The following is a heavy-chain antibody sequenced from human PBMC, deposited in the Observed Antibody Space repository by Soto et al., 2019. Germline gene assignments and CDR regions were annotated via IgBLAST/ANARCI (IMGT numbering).Heavy chain of an antibody. CDR1: GDSVSSNIAA. CDR2: TYYRSKWYT. J-gene: IGHJ4*02. V-gene: IGHV6-1*01. CDR3: ARNLGGPRDS. Sequence: SQTLSLTCAISGDSVSSNIAAWDWIRQSPSRGLEWLGRTYYRSKWYTDYAVSVRSRITINPDTSENQFTLQLISMTPEDTAVYYCARNLGGPRDSLGQGTLVTVSS. D-gene: IGHD3-16*01.